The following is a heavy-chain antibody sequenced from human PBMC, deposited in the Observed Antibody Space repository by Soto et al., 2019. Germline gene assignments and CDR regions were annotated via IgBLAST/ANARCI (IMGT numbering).Heavy chain of an antibody. CDR1: GGSFSGYY. D-gene: IGHD3-22*01. CDR3: ARGYYYDSSGYYYYFDY. CDR2: INHSGST. Sequence: QVQLQQWGAGLLKPSETLSLTCAVYGGSFSGYYWSWIRQPPGKGLEWIGEINHSGSTNYNLSLKSRVTISVDTSKNQFSLKLSSVTAADTAVYYCARGYYYDSSGYYYYFDYWGQGTLVTVSS. V-gene: IGHV4-34*01. J-gene: IGHJ4*02.